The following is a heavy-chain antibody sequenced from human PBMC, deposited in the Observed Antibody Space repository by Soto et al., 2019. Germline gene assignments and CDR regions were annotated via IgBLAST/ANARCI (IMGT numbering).Heavy chain of an antibody. V-gene: IGHV3-30*18. D-gene: IGHD5-12*01. CDR1: GFTFSSYG. CDR2: ISYDGSNK. Sequence: QVQLVESGGGVVQPGRSLRLSCAASGFTFSSYGMHWVRQAPGKGLEWVAVISYDGSNKYYADSVKGRFTISRDNVKNALYLQMISLRAEDTDVYYCAKDLRGSGSDFTMPWYSYGMDLWGQGTTVTVSS. J-gene: IGHJ6*02. CDR3: AKDLRGSGSDFTMPWYSYGMDL.